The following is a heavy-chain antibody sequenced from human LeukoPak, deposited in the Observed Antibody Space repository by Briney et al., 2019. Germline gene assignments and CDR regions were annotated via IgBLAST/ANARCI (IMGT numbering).Heavy chain of an antibody. D-gene: IGHD2-8*02. V-gene: IGHV4-59*01. Sequence: KPSETLSLTCTVSGGSISSYYWSWIRQPPGKGLEWIGYIYYSGSTNYNPSLKSRVTISVDTSKNQFSLKLSSVTAADTAVYYCARVTGPPGRFDPWGQGTLVTVSS. CDR2: IYYSGST. CDR1: GGSISSYY. CDR3: ARVTGPPGRFDP. J-gene: IGHJ5*02.